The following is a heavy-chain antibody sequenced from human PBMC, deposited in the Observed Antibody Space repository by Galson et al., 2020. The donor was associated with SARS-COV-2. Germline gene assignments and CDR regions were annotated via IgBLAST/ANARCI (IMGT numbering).Heavy chain of an antibody. V-gene: IGHV4-31*03. J-gene: IGHJ4*02. CDR3: AGGGIQVWWYY. D-gene: IGHD5-18*01. CDR1: GGSISSGGYY. CDR2: IYYSGST. Sequence: SETLSLTCTVSGGSISSGGYYWSWIRQHPGKGLEWIGYIYYSGSTYYNPSLKSRVTISVDTSKNPFSLKLSSVTAADTAVYYCAGGGIQVWWYYWGQGTLVTVSS.